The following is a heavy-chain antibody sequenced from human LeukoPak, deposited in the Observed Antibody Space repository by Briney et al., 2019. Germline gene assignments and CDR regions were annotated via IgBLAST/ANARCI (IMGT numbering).Heavy chain of an antibody. Sequence: ASVKVSCKASGYTFTDYYMHWVRQAPGQGFEWMGWINPNDGDTNYAQKFQGRVTMTRDTSISTAHMEVSRLRSDDTAVYYCARANFLYCSSTTCLFDYRGQGTLVTVSS. J-gene: IGHJ4*02. CDR2: INPNDGDT. V-gene: IGHV1-2*02. CDR1: GYTFTDYY. CDR3: ARANFLYCSSTTCLFDY. D-gene: IGHD2-2*01.